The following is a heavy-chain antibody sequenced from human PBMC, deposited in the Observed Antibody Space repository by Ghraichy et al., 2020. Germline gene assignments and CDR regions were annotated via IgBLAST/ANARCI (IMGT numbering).Heavy chain of an antibody. CDR3: ARGTSGYSSSAPKLDY. Sequence: GGSLRLSCAASGFTFSSYSMNWVRQAPGKGLEWVSSISSSSSYIYYADSVKGRFTISRDNAKNSLYLQMNSLRAEDTAVYYCARGTSGYSSSAPKLDYWGQGTLVTVSS. D-gene: IGHD6-13*01. V-gene: IGHV3-21*01. J-gene: IGHJ4*02. CDR2: ISSSSSYI. CDR1: GFTFSSYS.